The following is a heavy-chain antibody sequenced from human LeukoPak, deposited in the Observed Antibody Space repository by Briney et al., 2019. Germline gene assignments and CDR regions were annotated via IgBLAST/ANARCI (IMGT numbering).Heavy chain of an antibody. CDR2: ISSSGSTI. CDR3: ARDIRHYDILTGYPDY. CDR1: GFTVSSYE. V-gene: IGHV3-48*03. D-gene: IGHD3-9*01. Sequence: GGSLRLSCAASGFTVSSYEMNWVRQAPGKGREWVSYISSSGSTIYYADSVKGRFTVSRDNAKNSLYLQMNSLRAEDTAVYYCARDIRHYDILTGYPDYWGQGTLVTVSS. J-gene: IGHJ4*02.